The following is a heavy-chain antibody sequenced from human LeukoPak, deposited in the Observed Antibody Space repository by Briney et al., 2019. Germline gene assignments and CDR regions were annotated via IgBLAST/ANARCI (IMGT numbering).Heavy chain of an antibody. Sequence: PGGSLRLSCAASGFTFSSYAMTWVRQAPGQGLEWVSTITSSGGGTYYADSVKGRFTISRDNSKNTLYLQMNSLRAEDTAVYYCAKGDYSISSGSFDIWGQGTTVTVSS. CDR1: GFTFSSYA. D-gene: IGHD6-6*01. CDR3: AKGDYSISSGSFDI. J-gene: IGHJ3*02. V-gene: IGHV3-23*01. CDR2: ITSSGGGT.